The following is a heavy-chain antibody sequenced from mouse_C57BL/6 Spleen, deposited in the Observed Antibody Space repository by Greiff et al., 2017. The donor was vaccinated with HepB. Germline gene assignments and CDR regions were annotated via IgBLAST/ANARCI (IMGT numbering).Heavy chain of an antibody. Sequence: EVKVEESGPGLVKPSQSLSLTCSVTGYSITSGYYWNWIRQFPGNKLEWMGYISYDGSNNYNPSLKNRISITRDTSKNQFFLKLNSVTTEDTATYYCASNYGSGLHWYFDVWGTGTTVTVSS. CDR3: ASNYGSGLHWYFDV. CDR2: ISYDGSN. CDR1: GYSITSGYY. J-gene: IGHJ1*03. D-gene: IGHD1-1*01. V-gene: IGHV3-6*01.